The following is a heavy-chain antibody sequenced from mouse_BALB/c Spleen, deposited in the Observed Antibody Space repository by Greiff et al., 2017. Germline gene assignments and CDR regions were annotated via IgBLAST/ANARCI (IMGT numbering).Heavy chain of an antibody. J-gene: IGHJ3*01. V-gene: IGHV1-7*01. CDR1: GYTFTSYW. CDR3: ARPMITTWFAY. D-gene: IGHD2-4*01. Sequence: LQESGAELAKPGASVKMSCKASGYTFTSYWMHWVKQRPGQGLEWIGYINPSTGYTEYNQKFKDKATLTADKSSSTAYMQLSSLTSEDSAVYYCARPMITTWFAYWGQGTLVTVSA. CDR2: INPSTGYT.